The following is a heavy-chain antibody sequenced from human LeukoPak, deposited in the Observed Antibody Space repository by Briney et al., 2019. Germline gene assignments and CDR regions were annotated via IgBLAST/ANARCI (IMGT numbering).Heavy chain of an antibody. CDR3: ARGRPHGNDY. V-gene: IGHV3-74*01. D-gene: IGHD4-23*01. J-gene: IGHJ4*02. CDR1: GFTFSSYW. CDR2: IASDGSST. Sequence: GGSLRLSCVASGFTFSSYWMNWVRQAPGKGVVWVSRIASDGSSTTYADSVKGRFSISRDNAKNTLYLQMNSLRVEDTAVYYCARGRPHGNDYWGQGTLVTVSS.